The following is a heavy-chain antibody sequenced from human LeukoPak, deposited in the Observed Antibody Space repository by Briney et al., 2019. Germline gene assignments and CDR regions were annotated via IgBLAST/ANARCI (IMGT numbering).Heavy chain of an antibody. CDR1: GFTFSSYA. CDR3: ARYQTYSSSFDY. CDR2: ISYDGSNK. J-gene: IGHJ4*02. V-gene: IGHV3-30*01. D-gene: IGHD6-6*01. Sequence: GRSLRLSCAASGFTFSSYAMHWVRQAPGKGLEWVAVISYDGSNKYYADSVKGRFTISRDNSKNTLYLQMNSLRAEDTAVYYCARYQTYSSSFDYWGQGTLVTVSS.